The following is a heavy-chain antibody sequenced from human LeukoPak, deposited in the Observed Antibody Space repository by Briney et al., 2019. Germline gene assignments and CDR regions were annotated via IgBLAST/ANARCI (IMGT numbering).Heavy chain of an antibody. CDR1: GFTFSSYW. CDR3: ARDRYYDSSGYYLG. Sequence: GGSLRLSCAASGFTFSSYWMHWVRQAPGKGLVWVSRINPDGGSTAYADSVKGRFTISRDNAKHTLYLQMNSLRAEDTAVYYCARDRYYDSSGYYLGWGQGTLVTVSS. D-gene: IGHD3-22*01. CDR2: INPDGGST. V-gene: IGHV3-74*01. J-gene: IGHJ4*02.